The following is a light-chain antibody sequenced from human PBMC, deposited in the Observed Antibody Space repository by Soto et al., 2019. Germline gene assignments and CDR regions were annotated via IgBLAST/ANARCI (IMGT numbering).Light chain of an antibody. Sequence: QSALTQPASVSGSPGQSITISCTGTSSDVGGYNYVSWYQHHPGKAPKIMIYEVSNRPSGVSNRSSGSKSGNTASLTISGLPAEGDADYYCSSYTTRYPLRVFATGTKLTVL. CDR3: SSYTTRYPLRV. V-gene: IGLV2-14*01. CDR2: EVS. CDR1: SSDVGGYNY. J-gene: IGLJ1*01.